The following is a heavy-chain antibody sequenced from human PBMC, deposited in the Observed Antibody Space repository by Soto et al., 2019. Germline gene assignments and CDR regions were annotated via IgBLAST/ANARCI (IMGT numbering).Heavy chain of an antibody. CDR3: ASGPDHDYISENNWFDP. CDR1: GGTFSSYA. D-gene: IGHD4-4*01. J-gene: IGHJ5*02. V-gene: IGHV1-69*01. CDR2: IIPIFGTA. Sequence: QVQLVQSGAEVKKPGSSVKVSCKASGGTFSSYAISWVRQAPGQGLEWMGGIIPIFGTANYAQKFQGRVTITADESTSTAYMELSSLRSEDTAVYYCASGPDHDYISENNWFDPWGQGTLVTVSS.